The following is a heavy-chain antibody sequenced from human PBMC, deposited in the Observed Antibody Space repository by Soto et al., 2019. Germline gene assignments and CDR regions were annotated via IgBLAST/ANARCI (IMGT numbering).Heavy chain of an antibody. V-gene: IGHV3-30*18. D-gene: IGHD4-17*01. Sequence: QVQLVESGGGVVQPGRSLRLSCAASGFTFSSYGMHWVRQAPGKGLEWVAVISYDGSNKYYADSVKGRFTISRDNSKNTLYLQMNSLRAEDTAVYYCAKHDYGAYERPWYYYGMDVWGQGTTVTVSS. CDR2: ISYDGSNK. J-gene: IGHJ6*02. CDR1: GFTFSSYG. CDR3: AKHDYGAYERPWYYYGMDV.